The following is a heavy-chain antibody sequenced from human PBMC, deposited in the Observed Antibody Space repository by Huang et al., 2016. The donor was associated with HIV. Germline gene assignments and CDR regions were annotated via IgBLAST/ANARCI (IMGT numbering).Heavy chain of an antibody. Sequence: QVQLVESGGGVVQPGRSLRLSCAASGFTFSTYGRHWVRQAPGKGLELVTVISYDGSEKYYADSVKGRFTSSRDNSNNTLYLQMNSLRADDTAVYYCVKDQGHTFMVRYHFDFWGQGTLVTVSS. CDR3: VKDQGHTFMVRYHFDF. CDR1: GFTFSTYG. J-gene: IGHJ4*02. D-gene: IGHD3-10*01. V-gene: IGHV3-30*18. CDR2: ISYDGSEK.